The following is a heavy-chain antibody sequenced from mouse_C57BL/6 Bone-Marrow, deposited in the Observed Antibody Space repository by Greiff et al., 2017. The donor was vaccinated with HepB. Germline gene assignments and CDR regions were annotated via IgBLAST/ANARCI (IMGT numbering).Heavy chain of an antibody. CDR1: GYTFTDYY. Sequence: QVQLQQSGPELVKPGASVKISCKASGYTFTDYYINWVKQRPGQGLEWIGWIFPGSGSTYYNEKFKGKATLTVDKSSSTAYMLLSSLTSEDSAVYFCARWGLYDGYLYYFDYWGQGTTLTVSS. CDR3: ARWGLYDGYLYYFDY. D-gene: IGHD2-3*01. V-gene: IGHV1-75*01. CDR2: IFPGSGST. J-gene: IGHJ2*01.